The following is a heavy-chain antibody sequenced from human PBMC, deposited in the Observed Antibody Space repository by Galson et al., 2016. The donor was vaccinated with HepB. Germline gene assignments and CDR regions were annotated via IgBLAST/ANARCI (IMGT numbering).Heavy chain of an antibody. CDR2: ISNTGNTI. V-gene: IGHV3-11*01. J-gene: IGHJ6*04. CDR3: ARVGNVEPETVWRRYYFYGMDV. D-gene: IGHD5-24*01. Sequence: SLRLSCAASGFTFSDYCISWVRQAPGKGLEWVSYISNTGNTIHYADSVKGRFTISRDNARESVNLQMNSLRAGDTAVYYCARVGNVEPETVWRRYYFYGMDVWGKGTAVTVSS. CDR1: GFTFSDYC.